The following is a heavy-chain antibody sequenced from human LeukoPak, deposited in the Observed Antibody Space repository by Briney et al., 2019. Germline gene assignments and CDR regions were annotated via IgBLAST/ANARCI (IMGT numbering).Heavy chain of an antibody. CDR1: GFTFSSYG. D-gene: IGHD6-13*01. CDR3: GKSIIAAVGKGYYYAMDA. Sequence: PETSLRLSCAASGFTFSSYGMHWVRQAPGKGLEWVALISFDGTNKYYADSVKGRFTISRDNSKSTLYLQMHSPRGEDTAVYYCGKSIIAAVGKGYYYAMDAWGQGTTVTVSS. CDR2: ISFDGTNK. J-gene: IGHJ6*02. V-gene: IGHV3-30*18.